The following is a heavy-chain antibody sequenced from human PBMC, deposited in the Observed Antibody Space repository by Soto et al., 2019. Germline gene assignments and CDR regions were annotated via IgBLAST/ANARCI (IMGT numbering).Heavy chain of an antibody. CDR1: GGSFSGYY. CDR2: INHSGST. D-gene: IGHD3-10*01. Sequence: QVQLQQWGAGLLKPSETLSLTYAVYGGSFSGYYWSWIRQPPGKGLEWIGEINHSGSTNYNPSLKSRVTISVDTSKNQFSLKLSSVTAADTAVYYCARGRGRGVDLDYWGQGTLVTVSS. V-gene: IGHV4-34*01. CDR3: ARGRGRGVDLDY. J-gene: IGHJ4*02.